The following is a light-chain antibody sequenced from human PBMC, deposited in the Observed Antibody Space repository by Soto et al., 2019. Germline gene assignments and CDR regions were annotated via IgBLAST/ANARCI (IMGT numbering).Light chain of an antibody. CDR3: QQYNNSPPVT. CDR2: GAS. V-gene: IGKV3-15*01. J-gene: IGKJ4*01. CDR1: QSVSSN. Sequence: EIVMTQSPATLSVSPGERATLSCRASQSVSSNLAWYQQKPGQAPRLLIYGASTRATGIPARFSGSGSGTEFTLTISSLQSEDFAVYYCQQYNNSPPVTLGGGTKVDIK.